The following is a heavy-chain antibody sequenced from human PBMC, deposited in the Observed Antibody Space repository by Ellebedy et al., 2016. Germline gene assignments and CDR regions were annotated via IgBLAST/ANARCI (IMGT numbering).Heavy chain of an antibody. CDR3: ARGAYTSGWYPDYFDF. D-gene: IGHD6-19*01. V-gene: IGHV3-7*04. J-gene: IGHJ4*02. CDR2: IKQDGSDQ. Sequence: GESLKISCVASGFSFSNYWMSWVRQAPGKGLEWVANIKQDGSDQYWVDSVKGRFTMSRDNAKNSLYLQMNSLGAEDTAVYYCARGAYTSGWYPDYFDFWGQGTLVTVSS. CDR1: GFSFSNYW.